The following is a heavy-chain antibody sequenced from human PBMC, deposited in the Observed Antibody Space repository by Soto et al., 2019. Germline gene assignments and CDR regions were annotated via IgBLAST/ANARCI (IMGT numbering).Heavy chain of an antibody. V-gene: IGHV1-8*01. J-gene: IGHJ6*02. CDR2: MNPNSGNT. CDR1: GYTFTSYD. CDR3: ARRDCSSTSCPDGMVV. D-gene: IGHD2-2*01. Sequence: QVQLVQSGAEVKKPGASVKVSCKASGYTFTSYDINWVRQATGQGLEWMGWMNPNSGNTGYAQKFQGRVTMTRNTSISTAYMELSSLRSEDTAVYYCARRDCSSTSCPDGMVVWGQGTTVTVSS.